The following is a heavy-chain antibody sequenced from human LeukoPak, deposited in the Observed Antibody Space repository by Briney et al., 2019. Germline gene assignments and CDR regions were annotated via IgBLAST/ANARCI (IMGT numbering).Heavy chain of an antibody. V-gene: IGHV4-59*01. J-gene: IGHJ3*02. Sequence: SETLSLTCTVSGGSISSYYWSWIRQPPGKGLEWIGYIYYSGSTKYNPSLKSRVTISVDTSKNQFSLKLSSVTAADTAVYYCARGSYYYDSSREAYAFDIWGQGTMVTVSS. D-gene: IGHD3-22*01. CDR2: IYYSGST. CDR3: ARGSYYYDSSREAYAFDI. CDR1: GGSISSYY.